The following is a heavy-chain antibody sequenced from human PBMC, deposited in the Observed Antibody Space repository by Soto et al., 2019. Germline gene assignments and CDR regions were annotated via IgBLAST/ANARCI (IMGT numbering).Heavy chain of an antibody. J-gene: IGHJ4*02. CDR2: INHSGST. Sequence: SETLSLTCAVYGGSFSGYYWSWIRQPPGKGLEWIGEINHSGSTNYNPSLKSRVTISVDTSKNQFSLKLSSVTAADTAVYYCARLQGYDYIWGSYRPRGPSTLDYWGQGTLVTVSS. CDR3: ARLQGYDYIWGSYRPRGPSTLDY. D-gene: IGHD3-16*02. CDR1: GGSFSGYY. V-gene: IGHV4-34*01.